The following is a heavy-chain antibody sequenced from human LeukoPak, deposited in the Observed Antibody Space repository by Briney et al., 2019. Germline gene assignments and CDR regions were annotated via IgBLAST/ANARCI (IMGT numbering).Heavy chain of an antibody. V-gene: IGHV4-31*03. CDR2: IYYSGST. CDR3: ASHTGGYADAFDI. Sequence: SSETLSLTCTVSGGSISSGGYYWSWIRQHPGKGLEWIGYIYYSGSTYYNPSLKSRVTISVDTSKNQFSLKLSSVTAADTAVYYCASHTGGYADAFDIWGQGTMVTVSS. D-gene: IGHD3-16*01. CDR1: GGSISSGGYY. J-gene: IGHJ3*02.